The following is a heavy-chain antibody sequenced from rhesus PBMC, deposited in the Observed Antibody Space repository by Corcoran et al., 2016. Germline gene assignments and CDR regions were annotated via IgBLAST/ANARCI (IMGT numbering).Heavy chain of an antibody. Sequence: EVQLVESGGGLVQPGGSLRLSCAASGFTFSDYYMSWVRQAPGKGLEWVSSISSARSYIYYADSVKGRFTISRDNAKNSLSLQMNSLKTEDTAVYYCTRGIAADSVLFDYWGQGVLVTVSS. J-gene: IGHJ4*01. D-gene: IGHD6-19*01. CDR3: TRGIAADSVLFDY. CDR1: GFTFSDYY. CDR2: ISSARSYI. V-gene: IGHV3S4*01.